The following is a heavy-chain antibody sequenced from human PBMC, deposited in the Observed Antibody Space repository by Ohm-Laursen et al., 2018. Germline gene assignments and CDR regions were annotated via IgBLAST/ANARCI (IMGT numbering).Heavy chain of an antibody. J-gene: IGHJ6*02. CDR3: AKAYGDYIDYYYYYGMDV. CDR2: IGGSGGDT. Sequence: SLRLSCAASRFTFSRYAMSWVRQAPGKGLECVSLIGGSGGDTYYADSVKGRFAISRDNSKNTLYLQMNSLRVEDTAVYYCAKAYGDYIDYYYYYGMDVWGQGTTVTVSS. V-gene: IGHV3-23*01. D-gene: IGHD4-17*01. CDR1: RFTFSRYA.